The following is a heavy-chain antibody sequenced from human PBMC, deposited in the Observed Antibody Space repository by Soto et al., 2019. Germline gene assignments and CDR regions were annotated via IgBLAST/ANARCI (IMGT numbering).Heavy chain of an antibody. CDR1: GFTFSSYA. D-gene: IGHD1-26*01. J-gene: IGHJ4*02. CDR3: ARGAYFDY. CDR2: ISYDGSNK. Sequence: GGSLRLSCAASGFTFSSYAMHWVRQAPGKGLEWVAAISYDGSNKYYADSVKGRFTISRDNSKNTLYLQMNSLRAEDTAVYYCARGAYFDYWGQGTLVTVSS. V-gene: IGHV3-30-3*01.